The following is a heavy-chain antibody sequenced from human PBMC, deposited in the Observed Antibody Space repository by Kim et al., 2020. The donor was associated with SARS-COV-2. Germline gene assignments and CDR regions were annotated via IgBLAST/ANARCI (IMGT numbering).Heavy chain of an antibody. CDR3: GSDGGDY. Sequence: DGSNKYYADSVKGRFTISRDNSKNTLYLQMNSLGAEDTAVYYCGSDGGDYWGQGTLVTVSS. J-gene: IGHJ4*02. D-gene: IGHD3-10*01. CDR2: DGSNK. V-gene: IGHV3-33*01.